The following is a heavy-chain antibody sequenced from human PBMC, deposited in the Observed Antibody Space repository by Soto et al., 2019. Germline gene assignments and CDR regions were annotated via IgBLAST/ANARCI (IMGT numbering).Heavy chain of an antibody. Sequence: SETLSLTCTVSGGSASSGSYYWSWIRQPPGKGLEWIGYIYYSGSTNYNPSLKSRVTISVATSNNQFSLRLSSVTAADTAVYYCARDIYCSGTSCYSDVRCEGTTVTVSS. CDR1: GGSASSGSYY. CDR2: IYYSGST. CDR3: ARDIYCSGTSCYSDV. D-gene: IGHD2-2*01. J-gene: IGHJ6*04. V-gene: IGHV4-61*01.